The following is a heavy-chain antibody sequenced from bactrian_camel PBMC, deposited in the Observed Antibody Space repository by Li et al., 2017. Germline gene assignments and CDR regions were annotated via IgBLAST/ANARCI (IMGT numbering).Heavy chain of an antibody. D-gene: IGHD2*01. CDR2: MYTGGGK. J-gene: IGHJ4*01. Sequence: PLVESGAGTVLAGGSLRLSCALDGYTYDDGVGDGVYCLAWFRQAPGKEREGVAAMYTGGGKNYAASVKGRFTISRDNSKNTLYLQMTSLKTEDTAVYYCATNSGEAEISLGLSSGRQGTQVTVS. V-gene: IGHV3S54*01. CDR1: GYTYDDGVGDGVYC.